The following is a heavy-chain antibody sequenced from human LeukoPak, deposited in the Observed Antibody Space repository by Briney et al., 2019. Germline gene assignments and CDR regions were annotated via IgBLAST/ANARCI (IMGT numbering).Heavy chain of an antibody. CDR2: IIPIFGTA. J-gene: IGHJ5*02. D-gene: IGHD3-22*01. CDR1: GGTFSSYA. V-gene: IGHV1-69*13. Sequence: GASVKVSCKTSGGTFSSYAISWVRQAPGQGLEWMGGIIPIFGTANYAQKFQGRVTITADESTSTAYMELSSLRSEDTAVYYCATLSYYDSDLWGQGTLVTVSS. CDR3: ATLSYYDSDL.